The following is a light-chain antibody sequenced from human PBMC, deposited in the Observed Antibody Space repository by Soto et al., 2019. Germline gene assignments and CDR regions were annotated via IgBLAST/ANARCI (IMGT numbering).Light chain of an antibody. Sequence: QPVLTQSSSSSASLGSSVKLTCTLSSGHSSYIIAWHQQQPGKAPRYLMTLEGSGSYNKGSGVPYRFSGSSSGADRYLTISNLQFEDEADYYCETWDSHTNVFGVGTMLNV. CDR2: LEGSGSY. J-gene: IGLJ3*02. CDR3: ETWDSHTNV. CDR1: SGHSSYI. V-gene: IGLV4-60*02.